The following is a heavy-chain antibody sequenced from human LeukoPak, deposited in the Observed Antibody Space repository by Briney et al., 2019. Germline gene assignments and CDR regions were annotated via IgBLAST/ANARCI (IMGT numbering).Heavy chain of an antibody. V-gene: IGHV4-4*02. CDR1: GGSISSSNW. CDR2: IYHSGST. Sequence: PSETLSLTCAVSGGSISSSNWWSWVRQPPGKGLEWIGEIYHSGSTNYNPSLKSRVTISVDKSKNQFSLKLSSVTAADTAVYYCARGQQLVRSYYYYYMDVWGKGTTVTVSS. J-gene: IGHJ6*03. CDR3: ARGQQLVRSYYYYYMDV. D-gene: IGHD6-13*01.